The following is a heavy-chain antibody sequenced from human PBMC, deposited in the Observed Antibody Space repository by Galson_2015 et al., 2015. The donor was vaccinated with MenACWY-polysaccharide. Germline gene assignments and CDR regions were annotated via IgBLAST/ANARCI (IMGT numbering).Heavy chain of an antibody. CDR2: IKQDGSEK. V-gene: IGHV3-7*03. CDR1: GFTFSNYW. Sequence: SLRLSCAASGFTFSNYWMSWVRQAPGKGLEWVANIKQDGSEKYYVDSVKGRFTISRDNAKNSLYLRMNSLRAEDTAMYYCASQTWTEYFDYWGQGVLVTVSS. CDR3: ASQTWTEYFDY. D-gene: IGHD3/OR15-3a*01. J-gene: IGHJ4*02.